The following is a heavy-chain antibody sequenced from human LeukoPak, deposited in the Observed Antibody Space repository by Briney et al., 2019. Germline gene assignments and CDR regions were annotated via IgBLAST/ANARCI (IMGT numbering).Heavy chain of an antibody. J-gene: IGHJ4*02. CDR3: AGSVVTRNGNLFGY. Sequence: PSETLSLTCTVSGGSISSYYWSWIRQPPGKGLEWIGYIYYSGSTNYNPSLKSRVTISVDTSKNQFSLKLSSVTAADTAAYYCAGSVVTRNGNLFGYWGQGTLVTVSS. D-gene: IGHD4-23*01. CDR2: IYYSGST. CDR1: GGSISSYY. V-gene: IGHV4-59*01.